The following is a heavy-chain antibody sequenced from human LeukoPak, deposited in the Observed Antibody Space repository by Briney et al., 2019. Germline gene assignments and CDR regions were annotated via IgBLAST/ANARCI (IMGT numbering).Heavy chain of an antibody. CDR2: IWYDGSNK. Sequence: GGSLRLSCAASGFSFSNYGMSWVRQAPGKGLEWVAVIWYDGSNKYYADSVKGRFTISRDNSKNTLYLQMNSLRAEDTAVYYCARAESLAAAGTGSFDYWGQGTLVTVSS. CDR3: ARAESLAAAGTGSFDY. CDR1: GFSFSNYG. J-gene: IGHJ4*02. V-gene: IGHV3-33*08. D-gene: IGHD6-13*01.